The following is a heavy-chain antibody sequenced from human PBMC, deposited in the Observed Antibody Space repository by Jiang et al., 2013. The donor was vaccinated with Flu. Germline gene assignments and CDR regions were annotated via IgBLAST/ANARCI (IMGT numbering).Heavy chain of an antibody. CDR1: GFSLTTGGMC. J-gene: IGHJ6*02. CDR3: ARGNGFYPYYYSMDV. Sequence: PTQTLTLTCTFSGFSLTTGGMCVTWIRQIPGKTLEWLARIDWDGEKTYTTSLQTRLTISKDTSANQVVLSMTNMDPMDTATYYCARGNGFYPYYYSMDVWGQGTTVTRLL. D-gene: IGHD3-3*01. V-gene: IGHV2-70*11. CDR2: IDWDGEK.